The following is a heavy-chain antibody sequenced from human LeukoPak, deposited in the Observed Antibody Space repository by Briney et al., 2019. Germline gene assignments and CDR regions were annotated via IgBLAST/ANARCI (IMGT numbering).Heavy chain of an antibody. V-gene: IGHV1-69*06. J-gene: IGHJ6*03. CDR1: GGTFSSYA. Sequence: ASVKVSCKASGGTFSSYAISWVRQAPGRGLEWMGRIIPIFGTANYAQKFQGRVTITADKSTSTAYMELSSLRSEDTAVYYCARGNYDFWSGYGPNYYMDVWGKGTTVTVSS. D-gene: IGHD3-3*01. CDR2: IIPIFGTA. CDR3: ARGNYDFWSGYGPNYYMDV.